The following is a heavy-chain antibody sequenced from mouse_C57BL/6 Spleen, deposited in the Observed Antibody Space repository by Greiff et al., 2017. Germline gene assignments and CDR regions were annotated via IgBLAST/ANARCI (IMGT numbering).Heavy chain of an antibody. V-gene: IGHV1-62-2*01. CDR1: GYTFTEYT. CDR3: ERHEGVYGSGLYFGY. Sequence: QVQLQQSGAELVKPGASVKLSCKASGYTFTEYTIHWVKQRSGQGLEWIGWFYPGSGSIKYNEKFKDKATLTADKSSSTVYMGLSRLTTENSAVYFGERHEGVYGSGLYFGYWGQGTTLTVSS. J-gene: IGHJ2*01. CDR2: FYPGSGSI. D-gene: IGHD1-1*01.